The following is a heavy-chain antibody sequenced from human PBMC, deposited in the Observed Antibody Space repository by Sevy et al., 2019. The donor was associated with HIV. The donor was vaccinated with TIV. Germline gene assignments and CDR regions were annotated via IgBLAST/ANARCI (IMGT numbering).Heavy chain of an antibody. CDR3: AKDRRGDGWFFDL. CDR1: EFSFSNYA. Sequence: GGSLRLSCAASEFSFSNYAMHWVRQAPGKGLQWVAVIRYDGSDKNYVDSVKGRFTISRDNSKNTLYLQMDSLKTEDTAVYYCAKDRRGDGWFFDLWGRGTLVTVSS. D-gene: IGHD4-17*01. CDR2: IRYDGSDK. V-gene: IGHV3-30*02. J-gene: IGHJ2*01.